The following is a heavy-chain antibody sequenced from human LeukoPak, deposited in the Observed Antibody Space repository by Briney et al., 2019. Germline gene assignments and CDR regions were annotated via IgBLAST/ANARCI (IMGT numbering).Heavy chain of an antibody. V-gene: IGHV1-18*01. Sequence: ASVKVSCKASGYTFTSYDINWVRQATGQGLEWMGWISAYNGNTNYAQKLQGRVTMTTDTSTSTAYMELRSLRSEDTAVYYCAIAARSLRYYYYYMDVWGKGTTVTVSS. CDR1: GYTFTSYD. CDR3: AIAARSLRYYYYYMDV. D-gene: IGHD6-6*01. J-gene: IGHJ6*03. CDR2: ISAYNGNT.